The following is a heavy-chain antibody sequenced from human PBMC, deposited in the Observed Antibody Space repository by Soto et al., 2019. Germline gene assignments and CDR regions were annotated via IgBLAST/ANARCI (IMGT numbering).Heavy chain of an antibody. Sequence: PSETLSLTCTVSGGSISGSSYYWGWIRQPPGKGLEWIGSIYYSGSTYYNPSLKSRVTISVDTSKNQFSLKLSSVTAADTAVYYCARKTRTYYYDSSGYSDLDYWGQGTLVTVSS. D-gene: IGHD3-22*01. V-gene: IGHV4-39*01. CDR1: GGSISGSSYY. J-gene: IGHJ4*02. CDR3: ARKTRTYYYDSSGYSDLDY. CDR2: IYYSGST.